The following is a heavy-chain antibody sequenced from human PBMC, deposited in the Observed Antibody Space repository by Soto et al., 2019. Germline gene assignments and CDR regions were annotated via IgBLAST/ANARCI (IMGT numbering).Heavy chain of an antibody. J-gene: IGHJ3*02. CDR3: ARGGGVGVAGSAAFDM. CDR1: GYPVTAYY. Sequence: QLHLVQSGAVVKKPGASVTVSCSASGYPVTAYYMHWVRQAPGRGLEWMGGINPATGAAKYTQTFQGRVTLARDPSPSPVFMEPGGLTSEDTAVFFCARGGGVGVAGSAAFDMWGQGTLVTVSS. V-gene: IGHV1-2*02. D-gene: IGHD3-3*01. CDR2: INPATGAA.